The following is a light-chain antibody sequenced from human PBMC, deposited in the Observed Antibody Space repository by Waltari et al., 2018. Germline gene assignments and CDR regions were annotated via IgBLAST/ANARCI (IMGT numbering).Light chain of an antibody. CDR1: QSLLQSDGYIY. Sequence: DVVLTQSPVSPPVTLGEPASIASTSSQSLLQSDGYIYLNWFHQRPGQSPRRLFYEVSKRDFGVPDRFSASGSGTDFTLKISRVEAEDVGIYYCMQYTHWPHTFGQGTKQEIK. V-gene: IGKV2-30*02. CDR3: MQYTHWPHT. CDR2: EVS. J-gene: IGKJ2*01.